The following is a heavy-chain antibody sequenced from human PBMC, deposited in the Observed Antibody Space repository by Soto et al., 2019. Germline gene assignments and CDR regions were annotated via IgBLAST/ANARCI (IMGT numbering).Heavy chain of an antibody. CDR3: AKPGIVATMVDYFQH. CDR1: GFTFSSYA. J-gene: IGHJ1*01. D-gene: IGHD5-12*01. Sequence: EVQLLESGGGLVQPGGSLRLSCAASGFTFSSYAMSWVRQAPGKGLEWVSAISGSGGSTYYADSVKGRFTISRDNSKNTLYLQMNSLRAEDRAVYYCAKPGIVATMVDYFQHWGQGPLVTVSS. V-gene: IGHV3-23*01. CDR2: ISGSGGST.